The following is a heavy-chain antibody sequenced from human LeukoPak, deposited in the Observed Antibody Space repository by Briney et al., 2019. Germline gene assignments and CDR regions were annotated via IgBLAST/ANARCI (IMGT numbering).Heavy chain of an antibody. Sequence: QPGGSLRLSCAASGFTFNNYGMHWVRQAPGKGLEWVAVISYDGNIRYYADSVKGRFTISRDDSKNTLYLQMNSLRAEDTAVYYCASVRPSSSWYDYWGQGTLVTVSS. J-gene: IGHJ4*02. D-gene: IGHD6-13*01. CDR2: ISYDGNIR. CDR3: ASVRPSSSWYDY. V-gene: IGHV3-30*03. CDR1: GFTFNNYG.